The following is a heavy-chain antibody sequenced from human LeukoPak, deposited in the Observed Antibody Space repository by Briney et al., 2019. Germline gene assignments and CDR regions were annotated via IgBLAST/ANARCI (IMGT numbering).Heavy chain of an antibody. V-gene: IGHV3-7*03. Sequence: GGSLRLSCAASGFTFSSYWMNWARQAPGKGLEWVANIKQDGSEKYYMDSVKGRLTVSRDNAKNSVYLQMNSLRAEDTAVYYCATSRSFDYWGQGTLVTVSS. CDR2: IKQDGSEK. J-gene: IGHJ4*02. CDR3: ATSRSFDY. CDR1: GFTFSSYW.